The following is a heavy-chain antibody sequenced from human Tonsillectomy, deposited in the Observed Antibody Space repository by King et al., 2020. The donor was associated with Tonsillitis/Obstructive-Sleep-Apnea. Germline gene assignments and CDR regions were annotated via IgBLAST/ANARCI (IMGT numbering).Heavy chain of an antibody. V-gene: IGHV3-11*05. D-gene: IGHD4-23*01. CDR1: GLTFSDYF. Sequence: VQLVESGGGLVKPGGSLRLSCAASGLTFSDYFMNWNRQAPGKGLEWVSYLSSSSRYTKYADSGKGRFSISRANAKNSLYLQMNSLRAEDTAVYYCARENSSYYFMDVWGKGTTVTVSS. J-gene: IGHJ6*03. CDR3: ARENSSYYFMDV. CDR2: LSSSSRYT.